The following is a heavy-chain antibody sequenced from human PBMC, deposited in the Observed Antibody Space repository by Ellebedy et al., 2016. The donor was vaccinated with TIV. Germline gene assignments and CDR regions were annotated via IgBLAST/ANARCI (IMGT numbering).Heavy chain of an antibody. D-gene: IGHD1-26*01. J-gene: IGHJ4*02. CDR3: AKGGPVVDFDY. Sequence: SLKISXAASGFTFDDYGMHWVRQAPGKGLEWVSGISKNSDNIGYADSVKGRFTISRDNAKNSLYLQMNSLRAEDTALYYCAKGGPVVDFDYWGQGTLVTVSS. CDR2: ISKNSDNI. V-gene: IGHV3-9*01. CDR1: GFTFDDYG.